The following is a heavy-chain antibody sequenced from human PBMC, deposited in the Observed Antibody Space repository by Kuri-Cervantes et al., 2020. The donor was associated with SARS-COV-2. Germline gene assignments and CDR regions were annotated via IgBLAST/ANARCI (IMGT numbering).Heavy chain of an antibody. Sequence: GGSLRLSCAASGFIFSDFGMNWVRQAPGKGLEWVSYISSSSTTIYYADSVKGRFTISRDNAENSLYLQMNSLRAEDTAVYYCARVFGSYVAAAAAYYFDYWGQGTLVTVSS. D-gene: IGHD6-13*01. CDR2: ISSSSTTI. CDR3: ARVFGSYVAAAAAYYFDY. CDR1: GFIFSDFG. J-gene: IGHJ4*02. V-gene: IGHV3-48*01.